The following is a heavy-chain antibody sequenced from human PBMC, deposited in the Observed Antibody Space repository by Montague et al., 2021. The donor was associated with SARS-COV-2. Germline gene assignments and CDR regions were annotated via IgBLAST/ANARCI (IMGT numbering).Heavy chain of an antibody. J-gene: IGHJ4*02. V-gene: IGHV4-59*01. D-gene: IGHD4-17*01. CDR3: AREPDYGDYFDY. CDR1: GGSISSYY. CDR2: IYYSGST. Sequence: SETRSLTCTVSGGSISSYYWSWIRQPPGKGLEWIGYIYYSGSTNXNPSLKSRVTISVDTSKNQFSLKLSSVTAADTAVYYCAREPDYGDYFDYWGQGTLVAVSS.